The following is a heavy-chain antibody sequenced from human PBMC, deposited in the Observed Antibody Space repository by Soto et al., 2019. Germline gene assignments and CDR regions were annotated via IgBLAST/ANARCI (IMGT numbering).Heavy chain of an antibody. Sequence: ASVKVSCKASGYTFTGYYMRWVRQAPGQGLEWMGWINPNSGGTNYAQKFQGRVTMTRDTSISTAYMELSRLRSDDTAVYYCAILGPTLYYYDSSGYSPPYFDYWGQGTLVTVS. D-gene: IGHD3-22*01. J-gene: IGHJ4*02. CDR3: AILGPTLYYYDSSGYSPPYFDY. CDR1: GYTFTGYY. V-gene: IGHV1-2*02. CDR2: INPNSGGT.